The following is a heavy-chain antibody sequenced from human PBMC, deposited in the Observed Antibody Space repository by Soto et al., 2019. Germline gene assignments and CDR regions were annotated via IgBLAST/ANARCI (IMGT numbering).Heavy chain of an antibody. CDR2: ISSSSSAI. V-gene: IGHV3-48*03. D-gene: IGHD6-6*01. CDR1: GFTFSSYE. CDR3: GRVKYISYDQCKGY. J-gene: IGHJ4*02. Sequence: GGSLRLSCAASGFTFSSYEMSWVRQAPGTGLERVSYISSSSSAIYYADSVKGRFTISRDNAKNSLYLQMSPLRAEDTAVYDGGRVKYISYDQCKGYWGQECLGTVSS.